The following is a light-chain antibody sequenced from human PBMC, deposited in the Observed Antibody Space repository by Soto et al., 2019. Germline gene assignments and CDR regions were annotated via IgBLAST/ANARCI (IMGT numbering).Light chain of an antibody. CDR1: QSISNY. J-gene: IGKJ2*01. CDR2: IAS. Sequence: DIHMTQSPSSLSASVGDRVTIACRASQSISNYLNWYQQKPGKAPNLLIYIASNLHSGVPSRFSGSGSGTDFTLTISSLQPEHFATYYCQQSYSTPYTFGQGTKLDI. CDR3: QQSYSTPYT. V-gene: IGKV1-39*01.